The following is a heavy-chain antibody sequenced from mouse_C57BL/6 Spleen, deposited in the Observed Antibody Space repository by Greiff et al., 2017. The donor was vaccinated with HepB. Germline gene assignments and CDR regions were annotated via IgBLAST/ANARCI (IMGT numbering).Heavy chain of an antibody. Sequence: ESGPELVKPGASVKISCKASGYAFSSSWMNWVKQRPGKGLEWIGRIYPGDGDTNYNGKFKGKATLTADKSSSTAYMQLSSLTSEDSAVYFCARGWVDYWGQGTTLTVSS. CDR3: ARGWVDY. D-gene: IGHD1-1*02. J-gene: IGHJ2*01. CDR1: GYAFSSSW. CDR2: IYPGDGDT. V-gene: IGHV1-82*01.